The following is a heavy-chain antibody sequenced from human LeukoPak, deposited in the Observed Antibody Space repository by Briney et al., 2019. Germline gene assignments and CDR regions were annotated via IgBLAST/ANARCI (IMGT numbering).Heavy chain of an antibody. CDR1: AGSISGFF. CDR3: ARTYRYGSFPVYHFYMDV. Sequence: SETLSLTCTVSAGSISGFFWSWIRQPPGKGLGWIGYISYSGSTNYNPSLKSRGTISADTSKNQVSLKLSSVTAADTAVYYCARTYRYGSFPVYHFYMDVWGKGTTVTVSS. V-gene: IGHV4-59*01. D-gene: IGHD5-18*01. CDR2: ISYSGST. J-gene: IGHJ6*03.